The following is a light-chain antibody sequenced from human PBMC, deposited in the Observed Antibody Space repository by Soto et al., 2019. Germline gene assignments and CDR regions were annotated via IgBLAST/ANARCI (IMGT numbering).Light chain of an antibody. CDR2: KAS. Sequence: DLQITQSPSTLSASVGDRVTITCRASEFISKSLAWYQQKPGTAPKLLIYKASSLESGVPSRFSGSGSGTEFTLTISSLQPDDFATYYCQHYNSYLETFGQGTKVEIK. V-gene: IGKV1-5*03. CDR1: EFISKS. J-gene: IGKJ1*01. CDR3: QHYNSYLET.